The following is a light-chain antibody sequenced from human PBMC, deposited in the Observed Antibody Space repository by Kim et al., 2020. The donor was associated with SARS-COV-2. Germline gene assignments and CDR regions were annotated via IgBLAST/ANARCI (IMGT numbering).Light chain of an antibody. CDR3: QQTYTVPFT. V-gene: IGKV1-39*01. CDR2: ASS. CDR1: QSITNH. J-gene: IGKJ2*01. Sequence: DIQMTQSPSSLSASVGDRVTITCRASQSITNHLNWYQQKPGKAPKLVIYASSSLQSGVPSRFSGGGSGTDFTLTISSLQPEDFATYYCQQTYTVPFTFGQGTKLEI.